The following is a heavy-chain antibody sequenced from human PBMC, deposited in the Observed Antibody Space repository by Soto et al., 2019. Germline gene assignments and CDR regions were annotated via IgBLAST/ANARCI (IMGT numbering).Heavy chain of an antibody. CDR2: INPSGGST. V-gene: IGHV1-46*01. D-gene: IGHD3-16*01. Sequence: QVQLVQSGAEVKKPGASVKVSCKASGYTFTSDYMHWVRQAPGQGLEWMARINPSGGSTIYSKNFQGRLSVIRDTSPSTVYMAMSSLRSEDPAVYYCERGGFVGLGGTVFWGQRTLVTVSA. CDR1: GYTFTSDY. CDR3: ERGGFVGLGGTVF. J-gene: IGHJ4*02.